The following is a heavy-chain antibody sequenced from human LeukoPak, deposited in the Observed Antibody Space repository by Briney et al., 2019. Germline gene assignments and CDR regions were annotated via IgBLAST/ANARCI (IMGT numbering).Heavy chain of an antibody. CDR1: SGSISSYY. V-gene: IGHV4-59*01. CDR3: ARSTTVTTLDY. Sequence: PSETLSLTCTVSSGSISSYYWNWIRQPPGKGLEWLGYIYYSGSTKYNPSLKSRLTISVDTSKNQFSLYLSSVTAADTAVYYCARSTTVTTLDYWGQGTLVTVSS. CDR2: IYYSGST. D-gene: IGHD4-17*01. J-gene: IGHJ4*02.